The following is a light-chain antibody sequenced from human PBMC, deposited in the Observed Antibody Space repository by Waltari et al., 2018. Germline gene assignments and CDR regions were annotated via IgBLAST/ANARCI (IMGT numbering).Light chain of an antibody. CDR1: SSTIGSYF. V-gene: IGLV1-47*01. CDR3: ATWDDSLSGEV. CDR2: TNN. J-gene: IGLJ3*02. Sequence: QSVLTQPPSASGTPGQRVTLPCSGSSSTIGSYFLCWYQHLPRTAPNLLISTNNQRPSGVPARFSGSKSGTSASLAISGLRSEDEADYYCATWDDSLSGEVFGGGTKLTVL.